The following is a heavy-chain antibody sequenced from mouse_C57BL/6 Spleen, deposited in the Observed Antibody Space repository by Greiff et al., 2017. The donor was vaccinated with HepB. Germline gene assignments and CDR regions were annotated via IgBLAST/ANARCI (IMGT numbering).Heavy chain of an antibody. CDR1: GYTFTDYY. J-gene: IGHJ4*01. V-gene: IGHV1-26*01. CDR2: INPNNGGT. CDR3: ARPPVMDY. Sequence: EVQLQQSGPELVKPGASVKISCKASGYTFTDYYMNWVKQSHGKSLEWIGDINPNNGGTSYNQKFKGKATLTVDKSSSTAYMELRSLTSEDSAVYYCARPPVMDYWGQGTSVTVSS.